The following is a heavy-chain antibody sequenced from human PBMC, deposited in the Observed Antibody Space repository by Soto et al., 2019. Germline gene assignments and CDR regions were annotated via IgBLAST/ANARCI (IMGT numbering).Heavy chain of an antibody. Sequence: QLVETGGGLIQPGTSLTLSCAASGFSVSRNYMTWVRQAPGKGLEWVSFVYSGGATFYADSVKGRFILSRDDSQNTMYLQMNHPRAEDPAVYYCARVPGRLWGRGTLVTVAS. D-gene: IGHD3-10*01. J-gene: IGHJ4*02. CDR2: VYSGGAT. V-gene: IGHV3-53*02. CDR1: GFSVSRNY. CDR3: ARVPGRL.